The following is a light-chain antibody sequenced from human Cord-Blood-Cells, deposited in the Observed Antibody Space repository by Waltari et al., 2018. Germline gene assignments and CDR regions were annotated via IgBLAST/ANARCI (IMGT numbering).Light chain of an antibody. Sequence: QSALTQPRPVSGSPGQSVPIPCTGTSSDVGGYNYVPWYQQHPGKAPKLMIYDVSKRPSGVPDRFSGSKSGNTASLTISGLQAEDEADYYCCSYAGSYTWVFGGGTKLTVL. V-gene: IGLV2-11*01. CDR3: CSYAGSYTWV. CDR1: SSDVGGYNY. CDR2: DVS. J-gene: IGLJ3*02.